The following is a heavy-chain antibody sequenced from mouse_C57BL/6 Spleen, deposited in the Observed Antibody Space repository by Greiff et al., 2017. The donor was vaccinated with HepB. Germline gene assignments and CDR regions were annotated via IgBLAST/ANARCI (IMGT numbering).Heavy chain of an antibody. CDR3: ARKGEYDADWFAY. CDR1: GFSLTSYG. Sequence: VKLQESGPGLVQPSQSLSITCTVSGFSLTSYGVHWVRQSPGKGLEWLGVIWSGGSTDYNAAFISRLSISKDNSKSQVFFKMNSLQADDTAIYYCARKGEYDADWFAYWGQGTLVTVSA. CDR2: IWSGGST. J-gene: IGHJ3*01. V-gene: IGHV2-2*01. D-gene: IGHD2-4*01.